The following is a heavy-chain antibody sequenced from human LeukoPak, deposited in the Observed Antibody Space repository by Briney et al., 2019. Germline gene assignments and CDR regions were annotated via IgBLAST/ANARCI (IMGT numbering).Heavy chain of an antibody. D-gene: IGHD3-10*01. J-gene: IGHJ6*03. CDR1: GGSFSGYY. CDR2: INHSGST. V-gene: IGHV4-34*01. CDR3: ARRGSGRKAVPGSYYMDV. Sequence: PSETLSLTCAVYGGSFSGYYWSWIRQPPGKGLEWIGEINHSGSTNYNPSLKSRVTISVDTSKNQFSLKLSSVTAADTAVYYCARRGSGRKAVPGSYYMDVWGKGTTVTVSS.